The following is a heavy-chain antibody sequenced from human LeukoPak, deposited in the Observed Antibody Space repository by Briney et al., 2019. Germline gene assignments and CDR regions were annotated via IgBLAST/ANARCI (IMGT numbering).Heavy chain of an antibody. CDR3: ARDMGYSGSYYVEAFDI. CDR2: INPNSGGT. CDR1: GYTFTGYY. Sequence: GASVKVSCKASGYTFTGYYMHWVRQAPGQGLEWMGWINPNSGGTNYAQKFQGRVTMTRDTSISTAYMELSSLRAEDTAVYYCARDMGYSGSYYVEAFDIWGQGTMVTVSS. V-gene: IGHV1-2*02. D-gene: IGHD1-26*01. J-gene: IGHJ3*02.